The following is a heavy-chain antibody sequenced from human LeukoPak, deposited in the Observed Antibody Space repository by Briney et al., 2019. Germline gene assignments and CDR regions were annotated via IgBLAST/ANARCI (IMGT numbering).Heavy chain of an antibody. Sequence: QPGGSLRLSCAASGFTFSSYAMSWVRQAPGKGLEWVSAISGSGGSTYYADSVKGRFTISRDNSKNTLYLQMNSLGAEDTAVYYCAKAPTAALNYYFDYLGQGTLVTVSS. V-gene: IGHV3-23*01. D-gene: IGHD6-13*01. CDR2: ISGSGGST. CDR3: AKAPTAALNYYFDY. J-gene: IGHJ4*02. CDR1: GFTFSSYA.